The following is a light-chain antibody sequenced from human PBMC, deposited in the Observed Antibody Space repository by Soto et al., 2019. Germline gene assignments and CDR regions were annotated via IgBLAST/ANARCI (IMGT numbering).Light chain of an antibody. CDR3: QQYRSWPRT. CDR2: GAS. V-gene: IGKV3-15*01. CDR1: QSVDIN. Sequence: EIVMTQSPATLSVSPGERATLSCRASQSVDINSAWYQQKPGQAPRLLIYGASTRATDMPGRFSGRGAGAEFTLTISSLQSEDFAVYYCQQYRSWPRTFGQGTKVDIK. J-gene: IGKJ1*01.